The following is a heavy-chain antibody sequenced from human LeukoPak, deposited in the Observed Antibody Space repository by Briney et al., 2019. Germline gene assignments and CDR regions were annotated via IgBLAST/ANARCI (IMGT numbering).Heavy chain of an antibody. CDR2: IYPGDSDT. CDR1: GYSFTSYW. V-gene: IGHV5-51*01. D-gene: IGHD6-13*01. J-gene: IGHJ5*02. CDR3: ARQAVPGIAAVGDWFDP. Sequence: GESLKISCKGSGYSFTSYWIGWVRQMPGKGLEWMGIIYPGDSDTSYSPSFQGQVTISADKSISTAYLQWSSLKASDTAMYYGARQAVPGIAAVGDWFDPWGQGTLVTVSS.